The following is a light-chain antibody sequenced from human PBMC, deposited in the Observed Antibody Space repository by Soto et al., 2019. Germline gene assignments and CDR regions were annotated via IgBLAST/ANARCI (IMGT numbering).Light chain of an antibody. Sequence: DIQMTQSPSTLSASVGDRVTITCRASQSISSWLAWYQQKPGKAPNLPIYKASSLQSGVPSRFSGSGSGTEFTLTISSLQPDDCGTYYCQQYNDKWTFGQGTKVDIK. CDR1: QSISSW. CDR3: QQYNDKWT. CDR2: KAS. V-gene: IGKV1-5*03. J-gene: IGKJ1*01.